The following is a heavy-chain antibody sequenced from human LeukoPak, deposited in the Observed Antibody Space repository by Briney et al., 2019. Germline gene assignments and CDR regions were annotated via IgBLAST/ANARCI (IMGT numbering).Heavy chain of an antibody. CDR1: GDSISSSSYY. Sequence: SETLSLTCTVSGDSISSSSYYWSWIRQPPGKGLEWIGEINHSGSTNYNPSLKSRVTISVDTSKNQFSLKLSSVTAADTAVYYCAGKRKGIHSGSYRWFDPWGQGTLVTVSS. CDR2: INHSGST. V-gene: IGHV4-39*07. D-gene: IGHD1-26*01. CDR3: AGKRKGIHSGSYRWFDP. J-gene: IGHJ5*02.